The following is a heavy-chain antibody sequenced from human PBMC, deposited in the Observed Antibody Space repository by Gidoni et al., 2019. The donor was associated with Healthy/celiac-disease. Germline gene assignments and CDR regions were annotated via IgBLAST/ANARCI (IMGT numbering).Heavy chain of an antibody. J-gene: IGHJ5*02. Sequence: EVQLYESGGGLVQRGGSRRLSCAASGFTFSSQAMTWVRQAPGKGLEWVSAISGSGDSTYYADSVKGRFSISRDNSRSTLYLQMNSLRAEDTAIYYCAKAPLRFDPWGQGTLVTVSS. V-gene: IGHV3-23*01. CDR2: ISGSGDST. CDR1: GFTFSSQA. D-gene: IGHD3-3*01. CDR3: AKAPLRFDP.